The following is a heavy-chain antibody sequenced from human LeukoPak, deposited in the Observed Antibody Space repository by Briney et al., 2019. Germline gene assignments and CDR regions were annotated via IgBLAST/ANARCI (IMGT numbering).Heavy chain of an antibody. CDR1: GFTFSSYA. J-gene: IGHJ6*02. Sequence: GSLLLSCAASGFTFSSYAMSWVRPAPGKGLEWVSAISGSGGSTYYADSVMGRFTISRDKSKNTLYLQMNSLRAEDTAVYYCAKNIAATPGYDMDVWGQGPTVTVSS. V-gene: IGHV3-23*01. D-gene: IGHD2-15*01. CDR3: AKNIAATPGYDMDV. CDR2: ISGSGGST.